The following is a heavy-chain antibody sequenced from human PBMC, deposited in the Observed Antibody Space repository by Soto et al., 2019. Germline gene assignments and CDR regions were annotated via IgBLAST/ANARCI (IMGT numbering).Heavy chain of an antibody. CDR2: ISYDGSNK. Sequence: QVQLVESGGGVVQPGRSLRLSCAASGFTFSNYGMHWVRQAPGKGLEWVAVISYDGSNKYYADSVKGRFTISRDNSKNTRYLQMNSLRAEDTAVYYCAKDAQGGAFDIWGQGTMVTVSS. J-gene: IGHJ3*02. V-gene: IGHV3-30*18. D-gene: IGHD3-16*01. CDR3: AKDAQGGAFDI. CDR1: GFTFSNYG.